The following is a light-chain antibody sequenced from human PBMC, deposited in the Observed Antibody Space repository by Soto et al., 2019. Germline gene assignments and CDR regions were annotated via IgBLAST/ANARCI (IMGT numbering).Light chain of an antibody. Sequence: QSVLTQPASVSGSPGQSITISCTGTSSDVGDYNYVSWYQQHPGKVPKLMIHEVSNRPSGVSNRFSGSKSGNTASLTISGLQAEDEADYYCSSYSGSNSLYVFGTGTQLTVL. CDR2: EVS. V-gene: IGLV2-14*01. CDR3: SSYSGSNSLYV. CDR1: SSDVGDYNY. J-gene: IGLJ1*01.